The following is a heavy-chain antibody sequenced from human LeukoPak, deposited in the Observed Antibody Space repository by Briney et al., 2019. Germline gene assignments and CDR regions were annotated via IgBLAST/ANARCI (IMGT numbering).Heavy chain of an antibody. Sequence: GGSLRLSCAASGFTFSTSAMSWVRQTPGKGLEWVSGITSGGDSIKYADSVRGRFTISRDNSKNTVYLRMNSLRADDTAVYYCATYRGRGSPFDFWGQGTQVTASS. D-gene: IGHD2-15*01. CDR2: ITSGGDSI. V-gene: IGHV3-23*01. CDR3: ATYRGRGSPFDF. J-gene: IGHJ4*02. CDR1: GFTFSTSA.